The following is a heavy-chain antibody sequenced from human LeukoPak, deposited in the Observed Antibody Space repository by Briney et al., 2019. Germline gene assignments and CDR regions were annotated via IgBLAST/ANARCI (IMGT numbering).Heavy chain of an antibody. Sequence: GKSLRLSCAASGFTFNGHGMHWVRQAPGKGLEWVALISFDGSDKYYGDFVRGRFTISRDNSNNTLYLQMNNLRVEDTAVYYCAKERYLLDSWGLGTLVTVSS. D-gene: IGHD2-15*01. CDR3: AKERYLLDS. CDR2: ISFDGSDK. V-gene: IGHV3-30*18. CDR1: GFTFNGHG. J-gene: IGHJ4*02.